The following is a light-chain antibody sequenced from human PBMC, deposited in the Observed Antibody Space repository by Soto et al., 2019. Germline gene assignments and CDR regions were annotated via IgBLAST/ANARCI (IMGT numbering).Light chain of an antibody. Sequence: EIVMTQSPATLSVSPGERATLSCRASQSVSSNLAWYQQKPGQAPRLLIYGASTRATGIPARFSGSGSGTEFTLTISSLQSEDFAVYYCQQYNNWRLITFGQGTRLE. CDR2: GAS. J-gene: IGKJ5*01. CDR1: QSVSSN. V-gene: IGKV3-15*01. CDR3: QQYNNWRLIT.